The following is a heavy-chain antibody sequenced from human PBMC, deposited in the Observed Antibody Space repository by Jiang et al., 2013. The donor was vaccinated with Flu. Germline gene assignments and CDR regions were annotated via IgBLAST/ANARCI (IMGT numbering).Heavy chain of an antibody. CDR1: GYIFSSYG. Sequence: SGAEVKKPGASVKVSCKASGYIFSSYGITWVRQAPGQGLEWMGWITPYNDNTEYAQKIQGRVTMTRDTSTSTAYMELRNLRSDDTAVYFCARYCSGNSCPRGWFAPWGQGTLVTVSS. J-gene: IGHJ5*02. D-gene: IGHD2-2*01. CDR3: ARYCSGNSCPRGWFAP. CDR2: ITPYNDNT. V-gene: IGHV1-18*01.